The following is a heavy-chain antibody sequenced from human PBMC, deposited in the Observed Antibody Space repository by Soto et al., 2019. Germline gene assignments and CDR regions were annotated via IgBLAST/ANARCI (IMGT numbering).Heavy chain of an antibody. Sequence: SCKASGYTFSSYAMHWVRQAPGKGLEYVSGISRNGGSTYYANSVKGRFTISRDNSKSTLYLQVGSLRAEDMAVYYCARSGLPFDYWGQGTLVTVSS. D-gene: IGHD2-21*02. V-gene: IGHV3-64*01. CDR1: GYTFSSYA. J-gene: IGHJ4*02. CDR3: ARSGLPFDY. CDR2: ISRNGGST.